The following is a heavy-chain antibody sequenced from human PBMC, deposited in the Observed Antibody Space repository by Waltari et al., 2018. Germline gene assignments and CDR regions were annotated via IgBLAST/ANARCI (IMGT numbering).Heavy chain of an antibody. CDR3: ARGVDTFDY. Sequence: QVQLQESGPGLVKPSETLSLTCTVSGGSISSYYWSWIRQPPGKGLEWIGYIYSSGSTNYNPSLKSRVTISVDTSKNQFSLKLSSVTAADTAVYYCARGVDTFDYWGQGTLVTVSS. D-gene: IGHD5-18*01. CDR1: GGSISSYY. V-gene: IGHV4-59*01. CDR2: IYSSGST. J-gene: IGHJ4*02.